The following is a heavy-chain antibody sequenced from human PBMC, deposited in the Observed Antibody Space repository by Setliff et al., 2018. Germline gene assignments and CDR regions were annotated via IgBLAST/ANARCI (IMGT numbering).Heavy chain of an antibody. CDR2: IKQDGSTK. CDR1: GFTVSSNY. J-gene: IGHJ3*02. Sequence: GGSLRLSCAASGFTVSSNYMSWVRQAPGKGLEWVADIKQDGSTKYYLDSVKGRFTISRDNAKRSLYLQMNGLRADDTGVYYCVRDDADNYDAFDNWGQGTLVTVSS. D-gene: IGHD3-22*01. CDR3: VRDDADNYDAFDN. V-gene: IGHV3-7*01.